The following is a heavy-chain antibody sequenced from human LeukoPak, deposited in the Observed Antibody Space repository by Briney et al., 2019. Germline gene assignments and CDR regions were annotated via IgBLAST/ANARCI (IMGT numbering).Heavy chain of an antibody. CDR3: ASLYNSGWYWDFGAAAADYMDV. D-gene: IGHD6-19*01. CDR2: IKQDGSEK. Sequence: GGSLRLSCAASGFTFSSYWMSWVRQAPGKGLEWVANIKQDGSEKYYVDSVKGRFTISRDNAKNSLYLHMDNLRAEDTAVYYCASLYNSGWYWDFGAAAADYMDVWGKGTTVTVSS. J-gene: IGHJ6*03. CDR1: GFTFSSYW. V-gene: IGHV3-7*01.